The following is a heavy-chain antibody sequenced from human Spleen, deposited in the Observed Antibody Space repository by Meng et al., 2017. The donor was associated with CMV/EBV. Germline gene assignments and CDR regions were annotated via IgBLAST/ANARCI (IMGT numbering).Heavy chain of an antibody. CDR3: ARDRGQYCSSTSCYFDY. J-gene: IGHJ4*02. D-gene: IGHD2-2*01. CDR1: GFSFRSYW. CDR2: ISSSSTTI. Sequence: GESLKISCAASGFSFRSYWMNWVRQAPGKGLEWVSYISSSSTTIYYADSVKGRFTISRDNAKNSLYLQMNSLRVEDTAVYYCARDRGQYCSSTSCYFDYWGQGTLVTVSS. V-gene: IGHV3-48*04.